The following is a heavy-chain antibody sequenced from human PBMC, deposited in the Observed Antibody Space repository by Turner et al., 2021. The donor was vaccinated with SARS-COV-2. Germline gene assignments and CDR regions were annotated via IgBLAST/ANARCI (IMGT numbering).Heavy chain of an antibody. J-gene: IGHJ2*01. D-gene: IGHD1-26*01. CDR3: AKVGGWELRRKWFFDL. CDR2: LSGSGDST. V-gene: IGHV3-23*01. Sequence: EVQLLESGGGLVQPGGSLRLFWAASGFTFSNYAMSWVRQAPGKGLEWVAFLSGSGDSTYHADSVKGRFTISRDNSKNTLYLQMNSLRAEDTAVYYCAKVGGWELRRKWFFDLWGRGTLVSVSS. CDR1: GFTFSNYA.